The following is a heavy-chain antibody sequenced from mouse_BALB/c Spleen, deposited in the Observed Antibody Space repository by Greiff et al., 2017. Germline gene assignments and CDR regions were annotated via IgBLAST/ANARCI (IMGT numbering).Heavy chain of an antibody. CDR3: ARSGGYGAMDY. D-gene: IGHD2-2*01. CDR1: GFTFSSFG. J-gene: IGHJ4*01. V-gene: IGHV5-17*02. CDR2: ISSGSSTI. Sequence: EVQRVESGGGLVQPGGSRKLSCAASGFTFSSFGMHWVRQAPEKGLEWVAYISSGSSTIYYADTVKGRFTISRDNPKNTLFLQMTSLRSEDTAMYYCARSGGYGAMDYWGQGTSVTVSS.